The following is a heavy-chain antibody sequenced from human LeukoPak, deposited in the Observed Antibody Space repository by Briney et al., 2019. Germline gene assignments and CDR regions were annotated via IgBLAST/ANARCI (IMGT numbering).Heavy chain of an antibody. V-gene: IGHV4-30-4*08. CDR3: AREQLATWFDP. Sequence: SQTLSLTCTVSGGAISSGDYYWSWIRQPPGKGLEWIGYIYYSGSTYYNPSLKSRVTISVDTSKNQFSLKLSSVTAADTAVYYCAREQLATWFDPWGQGTLVTVSS. D-gene: IGHD6-13*01. CDR2: IYYSGST. CDR1: GGAISSGDYY. J-gene: IGHJ5*02.